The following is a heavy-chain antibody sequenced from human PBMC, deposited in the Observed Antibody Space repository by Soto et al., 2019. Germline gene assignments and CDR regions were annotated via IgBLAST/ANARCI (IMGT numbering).Heavy chain of an antibody. CDR1: GFTFSRVW. J-gene: IGHJ4*02. CDR2: ISSSTSTI. V-gene: IGHV3-48*01. D-gene: IGHD6-13*01. Sequence: GGSLRLSCATSGFTFSRVWMSWVRQAPGKGLEWVSYISSSTSTIYYADSVKGRFTISRDNAKNSLYLQMNSLRAEDTAVYYCARDPYSSSWYTPDYWGQGTLVTVSS. CDR3: ARDPYSSSWYTPDY.